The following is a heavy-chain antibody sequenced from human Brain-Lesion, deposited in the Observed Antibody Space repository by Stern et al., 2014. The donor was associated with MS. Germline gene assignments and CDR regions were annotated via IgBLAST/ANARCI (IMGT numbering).Heavy chain of an antibody. CDR2: IRSKVYGGAA. V-gene: IGHV3-49*05. Sequence: EVQLVESGGGLIKPGRSLRLSCTASGFSFGDYAINWIRQAPGKGLEWVGFIRSKVYGGAAEYAASVKGRFTISRDDSKSIAYLQVNGLKTEDTAVYYCTRDRLDYGYSYFDYWGQGTLVTVSS. J-gene: IGHJ4*02. D-gene: IGHD4-17*01. CDR1: GFSFGDYA. CDR3: TRDRLDYGYSYFDY.